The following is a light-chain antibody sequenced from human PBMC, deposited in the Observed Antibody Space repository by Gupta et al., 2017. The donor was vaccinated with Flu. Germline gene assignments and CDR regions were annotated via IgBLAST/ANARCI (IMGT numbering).Light chain of an antibody. CDR2: DVN. J-gene: IGLJ3*02. Sequence: STTTSCTGSSCDVGCYYVVSCYQQHPSKAHKLMNYDVNSRPAVFSSCFSASKSSKTSSLTIAGHQDEDEADYCCRSYTSSSPLVFGGGTKLTVL. V-gene: IGLV2-14*01. CDR3: RSYTSSSPLV. CDR1: SCDVGCYYV.